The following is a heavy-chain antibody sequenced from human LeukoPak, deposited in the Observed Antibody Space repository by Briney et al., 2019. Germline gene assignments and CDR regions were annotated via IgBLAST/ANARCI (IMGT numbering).Heavy chain of an antibody. CDR3: TRAMVRGVIIN. V-gene: IGHV3-49*04. CDR1: GFTFGDYA. J-gene: IGHJ4*02. Sequence: GGSLRLSCTASGFTFGDYAMSWVRQAPEKGLEWVGFIRSKAYGGTTEYAASVKGRFTISRDDSKSIAYLQMNSLKTEDTAVYYCTRAMVRGVIINWGQGTLVTVSS. D-gene: IGHD3-10*01. CDR2: IRSKAYGGTT.